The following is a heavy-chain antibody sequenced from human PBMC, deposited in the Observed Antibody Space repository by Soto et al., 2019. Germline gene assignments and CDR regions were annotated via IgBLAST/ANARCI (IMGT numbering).Heavy chain of an antibody. D-gene: IGHD2-2*01. V-gene: IGHV3-23*01. CDR2: ISGSGGST. Sequence: GGSLRLSCAASGFTFSSYAMSWVRQAPGKGLEWVSAISGSGGSTYYADSVKGRFTISRDNSKNTLYLQMNSLRAEDTAVYYCAKDIVPDQLPHVDWFDPWGQGTLVTVSS. J-gene: IGHJ5*02. CDR3: AKDIVPDQLPHVDWFDP. CDR1: GFTFSSYA.